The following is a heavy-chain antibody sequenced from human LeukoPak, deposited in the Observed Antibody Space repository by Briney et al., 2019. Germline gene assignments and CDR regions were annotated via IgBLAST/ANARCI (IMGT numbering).Heavy chain of an antibody. CDR2: INHSGST. Sequence: SETLSLTCAVYGGSFSGYYWSWIRQPPGKGLECIGEINHSGSTNYNPSLKSRVTISVDTSKNQFSLKLSSVTAADTAVYYCARGPQQWSQDAFDIWGQGTMVTVSS. J-gene: IGHJ3*02. CDR3: ARGPQQWSQDAFDI. D-gene: IGHD6-19*01. CDR1: GGSFSGYY. V-gene: IGHV4-34*01.